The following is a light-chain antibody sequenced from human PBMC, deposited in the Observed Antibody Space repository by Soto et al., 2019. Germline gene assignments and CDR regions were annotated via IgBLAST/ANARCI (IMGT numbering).Light chain of an antibody. J-gene: IGKJ5*01. Sequence: ESQMTKSPASVSASVRDRVTIPSQASQNINNYLSWYQQKPGRAAKILIYDASNLEAGVPSRFRGSGSGTDFTFTISRLKPEDIATYYCQQYENLPTFGQGTRLEIK. CDR3: QQYENLPT. CDR2: DAS. V-gene: IGKV1-33*01. CDR1: QNINNY.